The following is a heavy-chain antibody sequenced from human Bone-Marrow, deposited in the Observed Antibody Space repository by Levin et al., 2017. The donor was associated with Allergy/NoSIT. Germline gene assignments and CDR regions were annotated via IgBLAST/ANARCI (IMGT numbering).Heavy chain of an antibody. CDR3: ARGDWSEIDDRYYYYMDV. J-gene: IGHJ6*03. CDR2: IYYSGST. V-gene: IGHV4-59*01. Sequence: ASETLSLTCSVSGGSIGPYYWNWVRQAPGQGLEWIGYIYYSGSTSYNPSLRSRVTISLDTSQRQFSLKLRSVTAADTAVYFCARGDWSEIDDRYYYYMDVWGKGITVIVSS. CDR1: GGSIGPYY. D-gene: IGHD3-9*01.